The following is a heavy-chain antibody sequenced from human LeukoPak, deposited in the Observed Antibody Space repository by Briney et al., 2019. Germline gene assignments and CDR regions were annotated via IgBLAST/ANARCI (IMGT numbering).Heavy chain of an antibody. CDR2: INPSGGST. V-gene: IGHV1-46*01. D-gene: IGHD3-22*01. J-gene: IGHJ4*02. Sequence: ASVKVSCKASGYTFTSYYMHWVRQAPGQGLEWMGIINPSGGSTSYAQMFQGRVTVTRDTSTSTVYMELSSLSCQDSVGYYCARAGDSSGYYYDYGGQGTLVTVSS. CDR3: ARAGDSSGYYYDY. CDR1: GYTFTSYY.